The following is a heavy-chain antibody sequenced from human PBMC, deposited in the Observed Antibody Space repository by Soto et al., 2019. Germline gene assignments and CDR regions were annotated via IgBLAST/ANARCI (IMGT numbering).Heavy chain of an antibody. V-gene: IGHV3-23*01. CDR2: VSSGSGST. CDR1: AFTFSNYA. D-gene: IGHD2-15*01. Sequence: PGGSLRLSCTASAFTFSNYAMTWVRQAPGKGLEWVAVVSSGSGSTYYGDSVKGRFTISRDNSQNTLYLQMNSLRAEDTAVYYCAKTASTTYCSVGSCYFDYWGQGTVVTVSS. CDR3: AKTASTTYCSVGSCYFDY. J-gene: IGHJ4*02.